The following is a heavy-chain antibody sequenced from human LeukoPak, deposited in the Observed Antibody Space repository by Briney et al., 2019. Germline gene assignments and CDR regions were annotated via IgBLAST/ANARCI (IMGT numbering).Heavy chain of an antibody. CDR3: ARGDTSWSWFDF. CDR2: IYYSGST. Sequence: SETLSLTCTDSGGSISSGDYYWSWIRQPPGKGLEWIGYIYYSGSTYYNPSLKSRVTISVDTSKNQFSLKLSSVTAADTAVYYCARGDTSWSWFDFWGHGTLVTVSS. CDR1: GGSISSGDYY. D-gene: IGHD2-2*01. V-gene: IGHV4-30-4*01. J-gene: IGHJ5*01.